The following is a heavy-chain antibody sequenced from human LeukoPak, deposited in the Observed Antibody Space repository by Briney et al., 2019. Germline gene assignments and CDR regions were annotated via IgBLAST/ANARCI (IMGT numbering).Heavy chain of an antibody. J-gene: IGHJ4*02. CDR1: GFTVITND. V-gene: IGHV3-53*01. D-gene: IGHD1-14*01. Sequence: GGSLRLSCAASGFTVITNDMTWVRQAPGKGLEWVSVLYSDGNTKYAGSVQGRFTISRDNSKNTLYLEMNSLSPDDTAVYYCARGVEPLAANTLAYWGQGTLVTVSS. CDR3: ARGVEPLAANTLAY. CDR2: LYSDGNT.